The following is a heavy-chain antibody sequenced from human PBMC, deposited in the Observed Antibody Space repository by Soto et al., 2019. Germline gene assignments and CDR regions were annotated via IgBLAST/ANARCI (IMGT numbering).Heavy chain of an antibody. CDR1: GGSISSYY. Sequence: PSETLSLTCTVSGGSISSYYWSWIRQPPGKGLEWIGYIYYSGSTNYNPSLKSRVTISVDTTNNHFSLILSSVTAADTAVYYCARVGPWVPYYYDSSPYTFENWFDPWGQGTLVTVSS. D-gene: IGHD3-22*01. J-gene: IGHJ5*02. V-gene: IGHV4-59*08. CDR2: IYYSGST. CDR3: ARVGPWVPYYYDSSPYTFENWFDP.